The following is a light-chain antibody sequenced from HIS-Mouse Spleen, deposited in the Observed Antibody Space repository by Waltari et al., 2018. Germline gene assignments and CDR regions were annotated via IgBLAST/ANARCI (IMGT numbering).Light chain of an antibody. CDR2: GAS. V-gene: IGKV3-15*01. J-gene: IGKJ1*01. CDR1: QSVSSN. CDR3: QQRSNWPRT. Sequence: EIVMTQSPATLSVSPGERATLSCRASQSVSSNLAWYQQKPGQAHRLLIYGASTRATGIPARFSGSGSGTEFTLTISSMQSEDFAVYYCQQRSNWPRTFGQGTKVEIK.